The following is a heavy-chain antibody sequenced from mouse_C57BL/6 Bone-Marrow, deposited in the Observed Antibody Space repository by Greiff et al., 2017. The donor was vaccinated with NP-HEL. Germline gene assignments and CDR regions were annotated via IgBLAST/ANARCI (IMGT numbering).Heavy chain of an antibody. J-gene: IGHJ1*03. V-gene: IGHV1-15*01. CDR3: TRSDYDYFYWDFEV. D-gene: IGHD2-4*01. CDR1: GYTFTGYE. Sequence: QVQLQQSGAELVRPGASVTLSCKASGYTFTGYEMHWVKQTPVHGLEWIGAIDPETGGTAYIQKFKGKAILTEDKSSSTAYMELRSLTSEDSAVYYSTRSDYDYFYWDFEVRGTGTTVTVSS. CDR2: IDPETGGT.